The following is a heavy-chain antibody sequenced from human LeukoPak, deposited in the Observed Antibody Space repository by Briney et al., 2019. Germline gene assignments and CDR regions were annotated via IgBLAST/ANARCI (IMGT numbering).Heavy chain of an antibody. CDR1: GFTFSSYA. CDR2: ISYDGSNK. CDR3: ARGLPYYYDSSGYYSPDY. D-gene: IGHD3-22*01. J-gene: IGHJ4*02. Sequence: GGSLRLSCAASGFTFSSYAMHWVRQAPGKGLEWGAVISYDGSNKYYADSVKGRFTISRDNSKNTLYLQMNSLRAEDTAVYYCARGLPYYYDSSGYYSPDYWGQGTLVTVSS. V-gene: IGHV3-30*04.